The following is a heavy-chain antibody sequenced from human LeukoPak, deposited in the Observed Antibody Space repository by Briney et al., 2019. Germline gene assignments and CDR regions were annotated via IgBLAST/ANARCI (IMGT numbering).Heavy chain of an antibody. CDR1: GFTFDDYA. CDR2: ISGDGDGT. CDR3: AKDRIMAYQDTADAFDI. V-gene: IGHV3-43*02. Sequence: GRSLRLSCAASGFTFDDYAMHWVRQAPGKGLEWVSLISGDGDGTYYADSVKGRFNLSRDNSKNSLYLQMNSLRTEDTALYYCAKDRIMAYQDTADAFDICGQGTMVTVSS. J-gene: IGHJ3*02. D-gene: IGHD5-18*01.